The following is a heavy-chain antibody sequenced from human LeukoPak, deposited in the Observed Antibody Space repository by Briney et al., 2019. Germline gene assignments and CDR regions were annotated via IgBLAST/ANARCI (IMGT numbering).Heavy chain of an antibody. CDR2: IIPILGIA. D-gene: IGHD6-13*01. CDR1: GGTFSSYA. J-gene: IGHJ4*02. CDR3: AREGQQLPFDY. Sequence: SVKVSCKGSGGTFSSYAISLVRQAPGQGLEWMGRIIPILGIANYAQKFQGRVTITADKSTSTAYMELSSLRSEDTAVYYCAREGQQLPFDYWGQGTLVTVSS. V-gene: IGHV1-69*04.